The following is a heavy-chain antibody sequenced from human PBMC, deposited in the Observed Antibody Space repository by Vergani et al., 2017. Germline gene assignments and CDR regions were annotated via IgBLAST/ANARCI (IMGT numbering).Heavy chain of an antibody. V-gene: IGHV4-39*07. D-gene: IGHD2-2*02. Sequence: QVQLQESGPGLVKPSETLSLTCTVSNDSVSNTFYYWGWIRQTPGKGLEWIGSIYYSGSTYYNPSLESRVTISVDTSKNQFSLKLSSVTAADTAVYYCARVGRVVPAAIWKSSIAARGRVDPWGQGTLVTVSS. CDR2: IYYSGST. J-gene: IGHJ5*02. CDR3: ARVGRVVPAAIWKSSIAARGRVDP. CDR1: NDSVSNTFYY.